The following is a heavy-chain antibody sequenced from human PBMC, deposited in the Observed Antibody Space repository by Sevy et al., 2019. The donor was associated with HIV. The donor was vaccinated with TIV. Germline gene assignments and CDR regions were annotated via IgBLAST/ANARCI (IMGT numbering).Heavy chain of an antibody. CDR1: GFTFSNAS. J-gene: IGHJ4*02. D-gene: IGHD3-3*01. CDR3: ATKGGFWSGYQYFDS. Sequence: GGSLRLSCTASGFTFSNASMNWVRQAPGKGLEWVGRIKSQSDGGTIDYAAPVKGRFTISREDSKNKLFLQMNSLGSEDTAVYYCATKGGFWSGYQYFDSWGQGTLVTVSS. CDR2: IKSQSDGGTI. V-gene: IGHV3-15*07.